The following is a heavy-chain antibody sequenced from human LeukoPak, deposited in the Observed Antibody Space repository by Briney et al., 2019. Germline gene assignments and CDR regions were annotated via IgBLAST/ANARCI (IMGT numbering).Heavy chain of an antibody. V-gene: IGHV4-59*01. J-gene: IGHJ4*02. CDR1: GGSISSYY. CDR3: ARAELGTLFDY. D-gene: IGHD7-27*01. CDR2: IYYSGST. Sequence: SETLSLTCTVSGGSISSYYWSWLRQPPGKGLEWVGYIYYSGSTNYNPSLKSRVTISVDTSTHQFSLNLSSVTAADTAVYYCARAELGTLFDYWGQGTLVTVSS.